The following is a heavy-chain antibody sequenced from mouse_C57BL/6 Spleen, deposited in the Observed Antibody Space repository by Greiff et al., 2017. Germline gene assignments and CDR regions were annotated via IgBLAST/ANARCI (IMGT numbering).Heavy chain of an antibody. CDR2: IHPSDSDT. CDR3: AMPPYYYGSSFYAMDY. CDR1: GYTFTSYW. V-gene: IGHV1-74*01. Sequence: QVQLKQPGAELVKPGASVKVSCKASGYTFTSYWMHWVKQRPGQGLEWIGRIHPSDSDTNYNQKFKGKATLTVDKSSSTAYMQLSSLTSEDSAVYYCAMPPYYYGSSFYAMDYWGQGTSVTVSS. D-gene: IGHD1-1*01. J-gene: IGHJ4*01.